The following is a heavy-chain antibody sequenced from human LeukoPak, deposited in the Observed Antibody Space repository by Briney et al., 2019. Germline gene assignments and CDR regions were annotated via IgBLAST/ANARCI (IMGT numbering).Heavy chain of an antibody. CDR3: AQGDSGYENYYYYYYMGV. Sequence: GGSLRLSCAASGSTFSNYLMNWVRQAPGKGLEWVSSISGSGDITYYADSVKGRFTMSRDNSKNTLYLQMNSLRAEDTAVYYCAQGDSGYENYYYYYYMGVWGKGTTVTVSS. CDR2: ISGSGDIT. V-gene: IGHV3-23*01. CDR1: GSTFSNYL. D-gene: IGHD5-12*01. J-gene: IGHJ6*03.